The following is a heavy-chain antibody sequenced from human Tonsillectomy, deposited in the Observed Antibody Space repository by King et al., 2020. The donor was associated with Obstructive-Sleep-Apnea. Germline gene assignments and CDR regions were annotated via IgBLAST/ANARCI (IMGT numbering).Heavy chain of an antibody. Sequence: VQLVESGGGVVQPGRSLRVSCAASGFTFSSYGMHWVRQAPGKGLEWVAFILYDGNNKYYSESVKGRLTISRDNSKNTLYLQMNSLRAEDTAVYYCAKDLPYYFGSGTFSWGQGTLVTVSS. D-gene: IGHD3-10*01. CDR3: AKDLPYYFGSGTFS. CDR1: GFTFSSYG. J-gene: IGHJ4*02. CDR2: ILYDGNNK. V-gene: IGHV3-30*02.